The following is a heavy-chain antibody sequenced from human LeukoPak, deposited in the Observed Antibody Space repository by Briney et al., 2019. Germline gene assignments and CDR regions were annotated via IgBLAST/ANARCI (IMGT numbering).Heavy chain of an antibody. Sequence: SETLSLTCTVSGGSISSYYWSWIRQPPGKGLEWIGYIYYSGSTNYNPSLKSRVTISVDTSKNQFSLKLSSVTAADTAVYYCARGPRYSSGWYGYYFDYWGQGTLVTVSS. J-gene: IGHJ4*02. CDR2: IYYSGST. CDR1: GGSISSYY. D-gene: IGHD6-19*01. CDR3: ARGPRYSSGWYGYYFDY. V-gene: IGHV4-59*01.